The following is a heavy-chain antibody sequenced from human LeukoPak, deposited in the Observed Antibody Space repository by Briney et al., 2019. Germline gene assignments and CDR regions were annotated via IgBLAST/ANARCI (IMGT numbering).Heavy chain of an antibody. D-gene: IGHD3-10*01. CDR3: ARAGRYYGSGSWDY. CDR2: ISSSSSYI. V-gene: IGHV3-21*01. Sequence: GGSLRLSCAASGFTFSSYSMNWVRQAPGKGLEWLSSISSSSSYIYYADSVKGRFTISRDNAKNSLYLQMNSLRAEDTAVYYCARAGRYYGSGSWDYWGQGTLVTVSS. CDR1: GFTFSSYS. J-gene: IGHJ4*02.